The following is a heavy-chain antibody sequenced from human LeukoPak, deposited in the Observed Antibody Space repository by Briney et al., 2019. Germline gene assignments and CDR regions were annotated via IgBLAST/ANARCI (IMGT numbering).Heavy chain of an antibody. J-gene: IGHJ4*02. CDR3: ARRPFDWFLRSLVYYFDY. CDR2: INHSGNT. D-gene: IGHD3-9*01. Sequence: PSETLSLTCAVYGGSFSGYYWSWIHQPPGKGLEWIGEINHSGNTNYNPSLKSRVTISVDTSKNHFSLKLSSVTAADTAVYYCARRPFDWFLRSLVYYFDYWRQGTLVTVSS. V-gene: IGHV4-34*01. CDR1: GGSFSGYY.